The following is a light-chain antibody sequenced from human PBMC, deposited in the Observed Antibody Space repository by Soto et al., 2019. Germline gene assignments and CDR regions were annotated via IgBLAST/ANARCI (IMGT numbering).Light chain of an antibody. CDR1: QSVTSNF. Sequence: EIVLTQSPGTLSLSPGDRATLSCRASQSVTSNFLAWYQQKPGQAPRLLIFAASSRATGIPDRFSGGGSGTDFTLTSNRLEPEDFAVYYCQQYVSSNTFGGGTKVEIK. J-gene: IGKJ4*01. CDR3: QQYVSSNT. CDR2: AAS. V-gene: IGKV3-20*01.